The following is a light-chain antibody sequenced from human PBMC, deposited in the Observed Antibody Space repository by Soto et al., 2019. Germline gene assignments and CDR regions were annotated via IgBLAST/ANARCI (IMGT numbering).Light chain of an antibody. CDR2: GTS. J-gene: IGKJ2*01. CDR3: QLYGSSPLYS. CDR1: QTVSSTY. Sequence: EIVLTQSPGTLSLSPGERATLSCRTSQTVSSTYLAWYQQKRGQAPRLLIYGTSNRASGIPDRFSGSGSGTDFTLTIRRLEPEDFAVYHCQLYGSSPLYSFAQGTELEIK. V-gene: IGKV3-20*01.